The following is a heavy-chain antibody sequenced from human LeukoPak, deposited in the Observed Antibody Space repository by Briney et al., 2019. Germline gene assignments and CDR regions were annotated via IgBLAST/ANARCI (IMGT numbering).Heavy chain of an antibody. CDR3: ARQYGRPFDY. J-gene: IGHJ4*02. D-gene: IGHD4-17*01. CDR2: IYPGDSDT. CDR1: GYSFNSYW. V-gene: IGHV5-51*01. Sequence: GESLKISCKGSGYSFNSYWIGWVRQMPGKGLEWMGIIYPGDSDTRYSPSFQGQVTISADKSINTAYLQWSSLKATDTGIYYCARQYGRPFDYWGQGTLVTVSS.